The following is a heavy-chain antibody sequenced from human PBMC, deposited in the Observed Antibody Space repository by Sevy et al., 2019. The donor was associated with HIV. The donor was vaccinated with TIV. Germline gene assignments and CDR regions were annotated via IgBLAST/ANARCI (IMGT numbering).Heavy chain of an antibody. Sequence: GGSLRLSCAASGFTFSDYYMSWIRQAPGKGLEWVSYISSSGSTIYYADSVKGRFTISRDNAKNSLYLQMNSLRAEDTAVYYCAREVVSTTVTTFDPWGQGTLVTVSS. CDR1: GFTFSDYY. CDR2: ISSSGSTI. CDR3: AREVVSTTVTTFDP. J-gene: IGHJ5*02. D-gene: IGHD4-17*01. V-gene: IGHV3-11*01.